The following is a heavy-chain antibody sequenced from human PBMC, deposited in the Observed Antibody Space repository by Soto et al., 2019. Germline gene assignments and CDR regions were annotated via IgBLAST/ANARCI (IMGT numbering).Heavy chain of an antibody. Sequence: GASVKVSCKVSGFTFTSSAVQWVRQARGQRLEWIGWIVVGSGNTNYAQKFQERVTITRDMSTSTAYMELSSLRSEDTAVYYCAADGRGYSYGYPYYFDYWGQGTLVTVSS. J-gene: IGHJ4*02. CDR1: GFTFTSSA. CDR3: AADGRGYSYGYPYYFDY. CDR2: IVVGSGNT. V-gene: IGHV1-58*01. D-gene: IGHD5-18*01.